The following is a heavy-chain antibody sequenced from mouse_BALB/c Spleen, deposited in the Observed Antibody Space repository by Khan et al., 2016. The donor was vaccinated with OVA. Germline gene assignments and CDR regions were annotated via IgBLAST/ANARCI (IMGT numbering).Heavy chain of an antibody. CDR1: GYTFTDYN. D-gene: IGHD1-1*01. V-gene: IGHV1-18*01. CDR2: INPNNGYT. Sequence: EVQLQQSGPELVKPVASVKIPCKASGYTFTDYNMDWVKQSHGKSLEWIGDINPNNGYTIYNQKFKGKATLPVDKSSSTAYMELRSLTSEDTAVYYCARGVYGSRGAWVAYWGQGTLVTVSA. CDR3: ARGVYGSRGAWVAY. J-gene: IGHJ3*01.